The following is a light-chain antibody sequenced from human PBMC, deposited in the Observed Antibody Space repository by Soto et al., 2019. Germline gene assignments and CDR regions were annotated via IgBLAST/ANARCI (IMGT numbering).Light chain of an antibody. J-gene: IGKJ4*01. CDR1: QSINRW. V-gene: IGKV1-5*03. Sequence: DIQMTQSPSTLSASVGDRATITCRASQSINRWLAWYQQKPGKAPKVLIYQTSILESGVPSRFSGGGSGTECSLTISSLQPDDFATYYCQQYYDYPLTFGGGTKVEIE. CDR3: QQYYDYPLT. CDR2: QTS.